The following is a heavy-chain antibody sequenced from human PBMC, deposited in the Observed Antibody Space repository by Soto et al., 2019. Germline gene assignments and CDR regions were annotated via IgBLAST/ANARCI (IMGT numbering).Heavy chain of an antibody. Sequence: GGSLRLSCAASGFTFSSYSMNWVRQAPGKGLEWVSSISSSSSYIYYADSVKGRFTISRDNAKNSLYLQMNSLRAEDTAVYYCARRLELVYYYYYMDVWGKGTTVTVSS. CDR2: ISSSSSYI. CDR1: GFTFSSYS. V-gene: IGHV3-21*01. CDR3: ARRLELVYYYYYMDV. J-gene: IGHJ6*03. D-gene: IGHD1-7*01.